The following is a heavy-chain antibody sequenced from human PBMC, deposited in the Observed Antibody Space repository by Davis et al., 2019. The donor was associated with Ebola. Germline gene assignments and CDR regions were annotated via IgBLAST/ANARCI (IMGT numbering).Heavy chain of an antibody. CDR1: GGTFSSYG. D-gene: IGHD2-15*01. Sequence: ASVKVSCKASGGTFSSYGISWVRQAPGQGLEWMGWISAYNGNTNYAQKLQGRVTMTTDTSTSTAYMELKSLRSDDTAVYYCARSRHLLRKLLFIERGFDPWGQGTLVTVSS. V-gene: IGHV1-18*01. J-gene: IGHJ5*02. CDR3: ARSRHLLRKLLFIERGFDP. CDR2: ISAYNGNT.